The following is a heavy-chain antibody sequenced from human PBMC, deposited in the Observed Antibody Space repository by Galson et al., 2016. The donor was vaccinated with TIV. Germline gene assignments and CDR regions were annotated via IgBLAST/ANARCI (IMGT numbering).Heavy chain of an antibody. V-gene: IGHV3-30*03. J-gene: IGHJ3*02. CDR2: ISFDGSNK. Sequence: LRLSCAASGFTFSGYGMHWVRQAPGKGLEWVALISFDGSNKYYADSVKGRFTISRDNSKNTLSLQMNSLRDEDTAVYYCASPQAAAGIDAFDIWGQGTMVIVSS. CDR1: GFTFSGYG. CDR3: ASPQAAAGIDAFDI. D-gene: IGHD6-13*01.